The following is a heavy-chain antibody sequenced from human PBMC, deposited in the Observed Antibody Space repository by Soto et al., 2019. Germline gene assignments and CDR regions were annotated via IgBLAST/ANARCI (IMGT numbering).Heavy chain of an antibody. Sequence: QVQLVQSGAEVRKPGSSVNVSCKASGGTFSRHAISWVRQAPGHGLEWMGGIIPIFGTANHPQKFQGRVTIIADESTSTVYMELSSLRSEDTAMYYCARGWGYDSNDYYYAYWGQGTLVIVSS. J-gene: IGHJ4*02. V-gene: IGHV1-69*01. CDR2: IIPIFGTA. CDR1: GGTFSRHA. CDR3: ARGWGYDSNDYYYAY. D-gene: IGHD3-22*01.